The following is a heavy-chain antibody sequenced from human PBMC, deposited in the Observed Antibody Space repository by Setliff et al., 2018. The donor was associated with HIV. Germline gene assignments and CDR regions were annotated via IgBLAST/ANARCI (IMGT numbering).Heavy chain of an antibody. J-gene: IGHJ4*02. Sequence: GGSLRLSCKASGFTFKIYAMSWLRQAPGKGLEWVSAISNSGGNTYYADSVKGRFTISRDDSENTLYLQMNSLRPEDTAIYYCTRDRRGSNSWSGYNGGFDYWGQGTLVTVSS. D-gene: IGHD3-3*01. CDR2: ISNSGGNT. CDR1: GFTFKIYA. V-gene: IGHV3-23*01. CDR3: TRDRRGSNSWSGYNGGFDY.